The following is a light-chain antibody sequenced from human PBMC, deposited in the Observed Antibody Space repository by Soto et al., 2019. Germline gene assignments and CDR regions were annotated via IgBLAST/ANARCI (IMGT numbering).Light chain of an antibody. CDR1: NSDVGGYNY. V-gene: IGLV2-14*01. J-gene: IGLJ2*01. Sequence: QSALTQPASVSGSPGQSIIISGTGTNSDVGGYNYVSWYQQHPGKAPKLMIYDVTNRPSGVSNRFSGSRSGNTASLTISGLQAEDEADYYCSSYTSSSTVVFGGGTKLTVL. CDR2: DVT. CDR3: SSYTSSSTVV.